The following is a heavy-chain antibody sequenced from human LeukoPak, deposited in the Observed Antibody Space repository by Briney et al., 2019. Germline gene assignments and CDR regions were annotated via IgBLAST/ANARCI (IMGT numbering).Heavy chain of an antibody. CDR2: IYYSGST. CDR1: GGSISSSSYY. V-gene: IGHV4-39*01. J-gene: IGHJ6*03. Sequence: RTSETLSLTCTVSGGSISSSSYYWGWIRQPPGKGLEWIGSIYYSGSTYYNPSLKSRVTISVDTSKNQFSLKLSYVTAADTAVYYCARRLSSLRSYYYYYYMDVWGKGTTVTVSS. CDR3: ARRLSSLRSYYYYYYMDV. D-gene: IGHD2-15*01.